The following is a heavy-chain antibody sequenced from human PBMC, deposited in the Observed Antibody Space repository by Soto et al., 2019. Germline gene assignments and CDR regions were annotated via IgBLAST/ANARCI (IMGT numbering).Heavy chain of an antibody. J-gene: IGHJ6*02. CDR3: ARDLRSYPRFYGMDV. D-gene: IGHD3-16*02. V-gene: IGHV1-69*08. CDR1: GGTFSSYT. CDR2: IIPILGIT. Sequence: QVQLVQSGAEVKKPGSSVKVSCKASGGTFSSYTISWVRQAPGQGLEWMGRIIPILGITNYAQKFQGRVTITADKSTSTAYMELSSLRSEDTAVYYCARDLRSYPRFYGMDVWGQGTTVTVSS.